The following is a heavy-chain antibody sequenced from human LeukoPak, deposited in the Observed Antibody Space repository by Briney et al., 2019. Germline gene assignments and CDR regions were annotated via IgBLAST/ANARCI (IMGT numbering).Heavy chain of an antibody. Sequence: GGSLRLSCAASGFTFSTYGMSWVRQAPGRGLEWVSAVSDSGVSTFYADSVKGRFTISRDNSKNTLYLQMNSLRAEDTAVYYCAKTIMVRGQGTLVTVSS. D-gene: IGHD3-10*01. CDR1: GFTFSTYG. V-gene: IGHV3-23*01. CDR3: AKTIMV. J-gene: IGHJ4*02. CDR2: VSDSGVST.